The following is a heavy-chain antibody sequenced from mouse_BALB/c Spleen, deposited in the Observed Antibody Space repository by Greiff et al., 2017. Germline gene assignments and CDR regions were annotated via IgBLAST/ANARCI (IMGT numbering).Heavy chain of an antibody. CDR2: IYPSNSYT. Sequence: QVQLQQPGAELVRPGASVKLSCKASGYTFTSYWINWVKQRPGQGLEWIGNIYPSNSYTNYNQKFKDKATLTVDKSSSTAYMQLSSPTSEDSAVYYCTRLEVREAYWGQGTLVTVSA. D-gene: IGHD2-14*01. J-gene: IGHJ3*01. V-gene: IGHV1-69*02. CDR3: TRLEVREAY. CDR1: GYTFTSYW.